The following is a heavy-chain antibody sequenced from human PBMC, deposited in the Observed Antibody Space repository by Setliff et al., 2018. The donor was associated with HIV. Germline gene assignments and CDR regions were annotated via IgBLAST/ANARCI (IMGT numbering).Heavy chain of an antibody. CDR1: GGSISSSSYY. J-gene: IGHJ3*02. Sequence: SETLSLTCTVSGGSISSSSYYWGWIRQPPGKGLEWIGYIYYSGSTKYNPSLTSRVTISVDTSKNHFSLKLTSVTAADTAVYYCARAEMATIVAFDIWGQGTMVTVSS. CDR3: ARAEMATIVAFDI. V-gene: IGHV4-61*03. CDR2: IYYSGST. D-gene: IGHD5-12*01.